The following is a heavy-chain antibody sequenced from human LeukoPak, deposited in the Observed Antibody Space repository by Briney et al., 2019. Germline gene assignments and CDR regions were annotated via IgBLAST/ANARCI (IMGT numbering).Heavy chain of an antibody. V-gene: IGHV3-53*01. CDR2: IYSGGST. CDR3: ARRDSSGYWYFDY. D-gene: IGHD3-22*01. J-gene: IGHJ4*02. Sequence: GGSLRLSCAASGFTVSSNYMSWVRQAPGKGLEWVSVIYSGGSTYYADSVKGRFTISRDNSENTLYLQMNSLRAEDTAVYYCARRDSSGYWYFDYWGQGTLVTVSS. CDR1: GFTVSSNY.